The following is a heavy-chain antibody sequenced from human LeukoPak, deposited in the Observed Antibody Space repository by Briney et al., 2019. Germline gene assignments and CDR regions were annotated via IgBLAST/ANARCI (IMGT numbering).Heavy chain of an antibody. J-gene: IGHJ4*02. D-gene: IGHD3-22*01. V-gene: IGHV4-59*08. CDR2: IHRGTT. CDR3: ARFTIDDTSGHFDY. Sequence: PSETLSLTCIVSGDSSNTYYWSWIRQPPGKGLEWIGYIHRGTTRYNPSLKSRVTISADTSKNHFSLNLTSVTAADTAVYYCARFTIDDTSGHFDYWGQGNLVTVSP. CDR1: GDSSNTYY.